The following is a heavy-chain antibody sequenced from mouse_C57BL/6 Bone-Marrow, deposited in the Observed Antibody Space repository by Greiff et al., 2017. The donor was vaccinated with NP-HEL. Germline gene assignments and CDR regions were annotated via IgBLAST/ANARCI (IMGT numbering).Heavy chain of an antibody. CDR3: STTGLLWLPFDY. D-gene: IGHD2-2*01. CDR1: GYSFTGYY. CDR2: INPSTGGT. V-gene: IGHV1-42*01. J-gene: IGHJ2*01. Sequence: DVKLQESGPELVKPGASVKISCKASGYSFTGYYMNWVKQSPEKSLEWIGEINPSTGGTTYNQKFKAKATLTVDKSSSTAYMQLKSLTSEDSAVYYCSTTGLLWLPFDYWGQGTTLTVSS.